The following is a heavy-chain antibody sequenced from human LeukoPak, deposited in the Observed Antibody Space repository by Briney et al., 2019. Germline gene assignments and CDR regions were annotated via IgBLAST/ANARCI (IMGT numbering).Heavy chain of an antibody. CDR1: GGSVSDYY. Sequence: SETLSLTCTISGGSVSDYYWSWIRQSPGKGLEWIGYIYHTGSTSYSPSLKSRVTISADTSQNQFSLKLSSVTAADTAVYYCASRKLGNDYWGQGALVTVS. J-gene: IGHJ4*02. V-gene: IGHV4-59*02. D-gene: IGHD7-27*01. CDR3: ASRKLGNDY. CDR2: IYHTGST.